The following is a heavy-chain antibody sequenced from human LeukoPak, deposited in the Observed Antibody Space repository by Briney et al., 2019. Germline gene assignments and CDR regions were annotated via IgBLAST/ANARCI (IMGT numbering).Heavy chain of an antibody. CDR1: GGTFSSYA. J-gene: IGHJ3*02. Sequence: SVKVSCKASGGTFSSYAISWVRQAPGQGLEWMGRIIPIFGTANYAQKFQGRATITTDESTSTAYMELSSLRSEDTAVYYCARDRGTAGAFDIWGQGTMVTVSS. CDR3: ARDRGTAGAFDI. CDR2: IIPIFGTA. V-gene: IGHV1-69*05. D-gene: IGHD6-13*01.